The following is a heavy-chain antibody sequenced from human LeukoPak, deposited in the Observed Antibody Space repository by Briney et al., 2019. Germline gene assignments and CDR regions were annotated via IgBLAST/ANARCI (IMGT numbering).Heavy chain of an antibody. Sequence: PGGSLRLSCAASGFTFSSYSMNWVRQAPGKGLEWVAVIWYDGSNKYYADSVKGRFTISRDNSKNTLYLQMNSLRAEDTAVYYCAREAITMIVVPPGFDPWGQGTLVTVSS. J-gene: IGHJ5*02. CDR3: AREAITMIVVPPGFDP. CDR1: GFTFSSYS. D-gene: IGHD3-22*01. V-gene: IGHV3-33*08. CDR2: IWYDGSNK.